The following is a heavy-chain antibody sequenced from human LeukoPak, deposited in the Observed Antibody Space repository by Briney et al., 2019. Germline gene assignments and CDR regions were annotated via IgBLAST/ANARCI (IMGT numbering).Heavy chain of an antibody. J-gene: IGHJ3*01. Sequence: SETLSLTCSVSGDSLGIYKWSWIRQPPGKGLEWIAHISSSGSAIYNPSLMSRVSMAVDTSKNQSSLRLISVTAADTAVYYCAREWSGFDFWGQGIMVTVSS. CDR3: AREWSGFDF. CDR2: ISSSGSA. CDR1: GDSLGIYK. D-gene: IGHD2-15*01. V-gene: IGHV4-59*01.